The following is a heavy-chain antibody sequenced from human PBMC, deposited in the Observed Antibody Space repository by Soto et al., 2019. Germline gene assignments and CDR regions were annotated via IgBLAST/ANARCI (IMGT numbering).Heavy chain of an antibody. J-gene: IGHJ3*02. CDR2: ISANGGNT. V-gene: IGHV1-46*03. CDR1: GYTFTSYG. CDR3: ARDPQETYAFDI. Sequence: ASVKVSCKASGYTFTSYGISWVRQAPGQGLEWMGIISANGGNTSYAQKFQGRVTMTRDTSTSTVYMELSSLRSEDTAVYYCARDPQETYAFDIWGQGTMVTVSS.